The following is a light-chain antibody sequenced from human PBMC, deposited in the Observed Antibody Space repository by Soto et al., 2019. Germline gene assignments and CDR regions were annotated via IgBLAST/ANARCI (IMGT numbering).Light chain of an antibody. J-gene: IGKJ4*01. CDR2: DAS. V-gene: IGKV3-11*01. CDR1: QSVSSY. Sequence: EIVLTQSPGTLSLSPGERATLSCRASQSVSSYLAWYQQKPGQAPRLLIYDASTRATGISARFSGSGSGTDFTLTISSLQSEDFAIYYCQEYNNWPQLTFGGGTKVDIK. CDR3: QEYNNWPQLT.